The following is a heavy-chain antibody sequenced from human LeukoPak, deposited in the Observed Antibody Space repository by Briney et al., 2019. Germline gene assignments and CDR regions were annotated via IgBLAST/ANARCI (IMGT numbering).Heavy chain of an antibody. CDR3: ARRAGYFDL. CDR2: VYYSGSD. V-gene: IGHV4-59*08. Sequence: SETLSLTCTVSGGSIRRYYWSWIRQPPGKGLEWIGYVYYSGSDNYNPSLKSRVTISVDTSKNQFSLKLSSVTAADTAVYYCARRAGYFDLWGRGTLVTVSS. CDR1: GGSIRRYY. J-gene: IGHJ2*01.